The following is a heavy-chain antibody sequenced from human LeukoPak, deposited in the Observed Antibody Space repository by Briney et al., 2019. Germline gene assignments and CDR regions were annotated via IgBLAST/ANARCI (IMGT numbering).Heavy chain of an antibody. CDR2: TRNKANSYTT. Sequence: GGSLRLSCAASGFTFSDHYMDWVRQAPGKRLEWVGRTRNKANSYTTEYAASVKGRFTISRDDSKNSLYLQMNSLKTEDTAVYYCARVSKVGATSIDYWGQGTLVTVSS. CDR3: ARVSKVGATSIDY. J-gene: IGHJ4*02. CDR1: GFTFSDHY. D-gene: IGHD1-26*01. V-gene: IGHV3-72*01.